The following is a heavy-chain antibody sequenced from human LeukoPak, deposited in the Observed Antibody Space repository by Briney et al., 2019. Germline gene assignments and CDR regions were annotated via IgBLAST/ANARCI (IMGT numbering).Heavy chain of an antibody. Sequence: ALVKVSCKASGGTFSSYAISWVRQAPGQGLEWMGWINTNTGNPTYAQGFAGRFVFSLDTSVSTAYLQISSLKAEDTAVYYCARVPSRVEAFDIWGQGTMVTVSS. V-gene: IGHV7-4-1*02. CDR2: INTNTGNP. J-gene: IGHJ3*02. CDR1: GGTFSSYA. D-gene: IGHD6-13*01. CDR3: ARVPSRVEAFDI.